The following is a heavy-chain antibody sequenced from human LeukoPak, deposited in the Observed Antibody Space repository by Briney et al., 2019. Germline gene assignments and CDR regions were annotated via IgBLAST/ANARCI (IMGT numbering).Heavy chain of an antibody. V-gene: IGHV4-39*07. D-gene: IGHD3-22*01. J-gene: IGHJ4*02. CDR1: GGSISSSPYY. CDR2: IYYSGTT. CDR3: ARATGRYYYGSSGYYRGYYFDY. Sequence: PSETLSLTCTVSGGSISSSPYYWGCIRQPPGKGLEWIASIYYSGTTHYNPSLESRVTISVDTSKNQFSLKLSSVTAADTAVYYCARATGRYYYGSSGYYRGYYFDYWGQGTLVTVSS.